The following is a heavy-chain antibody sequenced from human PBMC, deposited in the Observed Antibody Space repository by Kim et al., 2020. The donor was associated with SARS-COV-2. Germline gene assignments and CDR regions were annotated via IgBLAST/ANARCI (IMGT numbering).Heavy chain of an antibody. D-gene: IGHD1-7*01. CDR1: GFTFSNYS. CDR2: IWHNGNHE. Sequence: GGSLRLSCAVSGFTFSNYSMHWVRQAPGKGLEWVAVIWHNGNHEFYADSVRGRFTISRDNSKNKWYLQMNSLRAEDTAVYYCASDGESTGTTCFNRFDS. V-gene: IGHV3-33*01. J-gene: IGHJ5*01. CDR3: ASDGESTGTTCFNRFDS.